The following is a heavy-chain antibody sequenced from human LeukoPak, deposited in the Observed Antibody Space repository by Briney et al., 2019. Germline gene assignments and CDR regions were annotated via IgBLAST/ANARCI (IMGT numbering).Heavy chain of an antibody. CDR3: AKGGHDFNPFCW. D-gene: IGHD2-21*01. V-gene: IGHV3-23*01. CDR1: GFTFSTYA. Sequence: GGSLRLSCAASGFTFSTYAMGWVRQAPGKGLEWVSSIKGGGGDPLYADSVNGRFTISRDNSKNTLFLQLDSLRAEDTAVYYCAKGGHDFNPFCWWGQGTLVTVSS. CDR2: IKGGGGDP. J-gene: IGHJ4*02.